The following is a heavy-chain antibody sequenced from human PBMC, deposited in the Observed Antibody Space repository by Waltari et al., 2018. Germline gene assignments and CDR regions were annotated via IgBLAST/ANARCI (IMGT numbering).Heavy chain of an antibody. CDR3: ARDGFDWSSYYYYMDV. D-gene: IGHD3-9*01. J-gene: IGHJ6*03. V-gene: IGHV4-4*07. Sequence: QVQLQELGPGLVKPSETLSLTCTVSGGSISSYYWSWIRQPAGKGLEWIGRIYTRGSTNYNPSLKSRVTMSVDTSKNQFSLKLSSVTAADTAVYYCARDGFDWSSYYYYMDVWGKGTTVTISS. CDR1: GGSISSYY. CDR2: IYTRGST.